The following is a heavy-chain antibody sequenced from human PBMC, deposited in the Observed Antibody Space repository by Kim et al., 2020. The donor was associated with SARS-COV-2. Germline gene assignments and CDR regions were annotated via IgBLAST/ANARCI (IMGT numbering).Heavy chain of an antibody. J-gene: IGHJ5*02. V-gene: IGHV3-33*01. CDR1: GFTFSSYG. CDR3: ARDRYQLGKYQLLLGEFWFDP. D-gene: IGHD2-2*01. CDR2: IWYDGSNK. Sequence: GGSLRLSCAASGFTFSSYGMHWVRQAPGKGLEWVAVIWYDGSNKYYADPVKGRFTISRDNSKNTLYLQMNSLRAEDTAVYYCARDRYQLGKYQLLLGEFWFDPWGQGTLVIVAS.